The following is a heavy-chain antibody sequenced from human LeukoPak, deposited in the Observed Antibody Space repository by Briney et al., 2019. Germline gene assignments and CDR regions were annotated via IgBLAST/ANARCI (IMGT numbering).Heavy chain of an antibody. CDR1: GDSISSGDYY. CDR3: ARGPYSYDSSGAFDI. Sequence: SETLSLTCTVSGDSISSGDYYWGWIRQPGGKGLEWIVRISSSGRTNNNPSLKSRVTISVGTSKNQFSLKLSSVTAADTAVYFCARGPYSYDSSGAFDIWGQGTMVTVSS. D-gene: IGHD3-22*01. J-gene: IGHJ3*02. V-gene: IGHV4-61*02. CDR2: ISSSGRT.